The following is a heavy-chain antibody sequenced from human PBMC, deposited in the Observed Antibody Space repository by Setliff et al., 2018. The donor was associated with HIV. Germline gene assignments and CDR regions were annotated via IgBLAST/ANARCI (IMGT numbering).Heavy chain of an antibody. J-gene: IGHJ4*02. CDR2: IIPMFGAA. D-gene: IGHD6-13*01. CDR1: GGTFSSYA. V-gene: IGHV1-69*05. CDR3: VRRATAAEVFDY. Sequence: SVKVSCKASGGTFSSYAISWVRQAPGQGLEWMGGIIPMFGAANYAQKFQGRLTITRDTSANTAYMELSNLRSEDTAVYYCVRRATAAEVFDYWGQGTLVTVSS.